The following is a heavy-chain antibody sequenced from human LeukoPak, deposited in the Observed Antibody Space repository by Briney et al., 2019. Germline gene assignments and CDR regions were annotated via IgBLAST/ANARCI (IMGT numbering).Heavy chain of an antibody. CDR2: IISKAYGGTT. Sequence: GGSLKLSCPASGFTFGDYAMSWVRQAPGKGLEWVGFIISKAYGGTTEYRASVKGRFTMSRDDSKSIAYLQMSSLKTEDTALYYCSRDGAGDGNNHYWAQGTLVTVSS. CDR1: GFTFGDYA. V-gene: IGHV3-49*04. J-gene: IGHJ4*02. D-gene: IGHD5-24*01. CDR3: SRDGAGDGNNHY.